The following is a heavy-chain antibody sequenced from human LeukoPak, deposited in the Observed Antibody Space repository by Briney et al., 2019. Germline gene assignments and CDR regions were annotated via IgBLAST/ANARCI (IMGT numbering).Heavy chain of an antibody. Sequence: PSETLSLTCTISGGSFSSYYWCWIRQSSEKGLEWVGYIYYSGTTNYNPSLQSRVTISADTSNKQFSLRLRSVTAADTAVYYCAKGRRLFGKAAFESWGQGTLVTVSS. J-gene: IGHJ5*01. CDR3: AKGRRLFGKAAFES. CDR2: IYYSGTT. V-gene: IGHV4-59*01. CDR1: GGSFSSYY. D-gene: IGHD3-10*01.